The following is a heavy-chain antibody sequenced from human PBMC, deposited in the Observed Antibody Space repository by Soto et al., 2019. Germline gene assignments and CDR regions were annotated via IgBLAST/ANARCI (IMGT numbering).Heavy chain of an antibody. J-gene: IGHJ5*02. D-gene: IGHD3-3*01. CDR2: IYYSGST. V-gene: IGHV4-39*01. Sequence: PSETLSLTCTFSVGSISSSSYYCGWIRQPPWKGLEWIGSIYYSGSTYYNPSLKSRVTISVDTSKNQFSLKLSSVTAADTAVYYCARGITIFGVVIYNWFDPRGQGTLVTVYS. CDR3: ARGITIFGVVIYNWFDP. CDR1: VGSISSSSYY.